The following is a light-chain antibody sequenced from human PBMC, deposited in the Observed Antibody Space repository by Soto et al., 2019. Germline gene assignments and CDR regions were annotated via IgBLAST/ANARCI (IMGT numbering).Light chain of an antibody. CDR3: GSSAGNNIFL. CDR1: SSDIGAY. V-gene: IGLV2-8*01. J-gene: IGLJ2*01. CDR2: EFN. Sequence: QSALTQPPSASGSPGQSVTFSCTGTSSDIGAYVSWYQHHPGKAPKLVLSEFNKRPSGVPDLFSGSKSGNTASLTVSGLQDEEEADYYCGSSAGNNIFLFGGGTKLTVL.